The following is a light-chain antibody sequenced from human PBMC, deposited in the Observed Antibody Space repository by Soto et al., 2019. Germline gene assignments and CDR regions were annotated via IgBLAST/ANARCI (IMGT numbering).Light chain of an antibody. Sequence: DIQMTQSPSTLSASVGDRVTITCRASQSISSWLAWYQQKPGKAPKLLIYDASSLESGVPSRFSGSGSGTEFTLTISSLQHDDFATYYCQQYNSYSPFGGGTKVEIK. CDR2: DAS. CDR1: QSISSW. V-gene: IGKV1-5*01. CDR3: QQYNSYSP. J-gene: IGKJ4*01.